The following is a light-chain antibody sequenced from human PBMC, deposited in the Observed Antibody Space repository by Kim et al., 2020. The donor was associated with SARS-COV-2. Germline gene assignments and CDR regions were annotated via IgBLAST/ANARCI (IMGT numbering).Light chain of an antibody. CDR3: NSRDSRGNHVV. Sequence: SSELTQDPAVSVALGQTVRITCQGDSLRSYYASWYQQKPGQAPVLVIYGKNNRPSGIPDRFSGSSPGNTASLTITGAQAEDEADYYCNSRDSRGNHVVFG. CDR2: GKN. CDR1: SLRSYY. V-gene: IGLV3-19*01. J-gene: IGLJ2*01.